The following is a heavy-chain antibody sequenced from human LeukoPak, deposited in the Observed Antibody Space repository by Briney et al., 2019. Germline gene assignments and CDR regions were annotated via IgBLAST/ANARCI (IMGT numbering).Heavy chain of an antibody. J-gene: IGHJ4*02. V-gene: IGHV3-23*01. D-gene: IGHD1-26*01. CDR3: AKTSGSYSYYFDY. Sequence: TGGSLRLSCAASGFTFSSYAMSWVRQAPGKGLEWVSAISGSGGSTYYADSVKGRFTISRDNSKNMLYLQMNSLRAEDTAVYYCAKTSGSYSYYFDYWGQGTLVTVSS. CDR1: GFTFSSYA. CDR2: ISGSGGST.